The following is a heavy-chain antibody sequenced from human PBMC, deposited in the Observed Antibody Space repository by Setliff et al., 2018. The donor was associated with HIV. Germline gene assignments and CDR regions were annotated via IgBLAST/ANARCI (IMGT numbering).Heavy chain of an antibody. V-gene: IGHV4-59*01. J-gene: IGHJ4*02. CDR1: GGSISSYH. Sequence: PSETLSLTCNVSGGSISSYHWNWVRQSPGKGLEWIGYIFYSGSTSYNPSLRGRVTISVDTSKNQFSLKLTSVTAADTAVYYCARRPLDTGIDSWGQGTLVTVSS. CDR3: ARRPLDTGIDS. D-gene: IGHD5-18*01. CDR2: IFYSGST.